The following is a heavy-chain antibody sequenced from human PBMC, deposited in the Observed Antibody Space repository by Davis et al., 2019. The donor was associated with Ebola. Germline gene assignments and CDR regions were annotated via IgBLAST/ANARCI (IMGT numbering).Heavy chain of an antibody. CDR2: ISAYNGNT. V-gene: IGHV1-18*04. J-gene: IGHJ4*02. CDR3: ARAQFPTTSDH. Sequence: ASVKVSCKASGYTFTSYGISWVRQAPGQGLEWMGWISAYNGNTNYAQKFQGRVTITRDTSASTAYMEVGSLKSDDTAVYYCARAQFPTTSDHWGQGTLVTVSS. D-gene: IGHD1-1*01. CDR1: GYTFTSYG.